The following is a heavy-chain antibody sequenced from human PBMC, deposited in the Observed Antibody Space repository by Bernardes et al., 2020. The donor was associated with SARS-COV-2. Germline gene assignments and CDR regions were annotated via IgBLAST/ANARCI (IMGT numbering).Heavy chain of an antibody. J-gene: IGHJ5*02. CDR1: DDSINRSS. V-gene: IGHV4-4*07. CDR2: LHIGGKT. CDR3: ARLSVSATWWFDP. D-gene: IGHD6-19*01. Sequence: PESLSPTCIVSDDSINRSSSGWNRQLGGQGLEWIGHLHIGGKTQYNPSSASRVTMSVDTSKNQFSLKLKSVAAADTAVYYCARLSVSATWWFDPWGQGTQVIVSS.